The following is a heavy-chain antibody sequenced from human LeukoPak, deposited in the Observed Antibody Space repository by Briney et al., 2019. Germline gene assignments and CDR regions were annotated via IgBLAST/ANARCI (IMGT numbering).Heavy chain of an antibody. J-gene: IGHJ6*03. CDR2: IWYDGSNE. CDR3: AKDQGANYYYYMDV. V-gene: IGHV3-33*06. D-gene: IGHD4/OR15-4a*01. Sequence: GGSLRLSCAASGFTFSTSGMHWVRQAPGKGLEWVALIWYDGSNEYADSVKGRFTISRDNSKNTLYLQMNRLRAEDTAVYHCAKDQGANYYYYMDVWGKGATVTVSS. CDR1: GFTFSTSG.